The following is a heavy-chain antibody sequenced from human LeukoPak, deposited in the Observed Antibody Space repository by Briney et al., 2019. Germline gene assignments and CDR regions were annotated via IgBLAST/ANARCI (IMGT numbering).Heavy chain of an antibody. D-gene: IGHD2-2*01. V-gene: IGHV4-34*01. J-gene: IGHJ4*02. CDR3: ASSAPLFDCSSTSCYQG. CDR1: GGSISSYY. Sequence: PSETLSLTCTVSGGSISSYYWSWIRQPPGKGLEWIGEINHSGSTNYNPSLKSRVTISVDTSKNQFSLKLSSVTAADTAVYYCASSAPLFDCSSTSCYQGWGQGTLVTVSS. CDR2: INHSGST.